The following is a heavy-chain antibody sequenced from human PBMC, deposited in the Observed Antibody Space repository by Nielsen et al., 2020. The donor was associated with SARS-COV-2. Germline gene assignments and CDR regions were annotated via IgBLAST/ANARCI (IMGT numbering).Heavy chain of an antibody. V-gene: IGHV3-33*08. D-gene: IGHD6-25*01. CDR2: IWYDGSNK. CDR1: GFTFSSYA. J-gene: IGHJ5*02. CDR3: ARARIAAPNWFDP. Sequence: SCAASGFTFSSYAMSWVRQAPGKGLEWVAVIWYDGSNKYYADSVKGRFTISRDNSKNTLYLQMNSLRAEDTAVYYCARARIAAPNWFDPWGQGTLVTVSS.